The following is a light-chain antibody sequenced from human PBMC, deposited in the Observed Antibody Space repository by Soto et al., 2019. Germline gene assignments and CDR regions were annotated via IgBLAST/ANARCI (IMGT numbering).Light chain of an antibody. CDR2: GAS. Sequence: EIVLTQSPGTLSLSPGERATLSCRASQSLNTNYLAWYQQKPGQAPRLLSYGASSRATDIPDRFSGSGSGTDFTLTISRLEPEDFAVYYCHQYVDSPRTFGQGTKVDI. V-gene: IGKV3-20*01. CDR3: HQYVDSPRT. CDR1: QSLNTNY. J-gene: IGKJ1*01.